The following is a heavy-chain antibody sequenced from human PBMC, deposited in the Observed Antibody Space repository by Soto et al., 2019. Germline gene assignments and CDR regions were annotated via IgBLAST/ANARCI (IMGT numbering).Heavy chain of an antibody. D-gene: IGHD3-10*01. CDR1: GGSISSGDYY. J-gene: IGHJ4*02. Sequence: QVQLQESGPGLVKPSQTLSLTCTVSGGSISSGDYYWSWIRQPPGKGLEWIGYIYYSGSTYYNPSLKIRVTISVDTAKNQFSLKLSSVTAADTAVYYCAREAPGVGRFYFDYWGQGTLVTVSS. CDR2: IYYSGST. V-gene: IGHV4-30-4*01. CDR3: AREAPGVGRFYFDY.